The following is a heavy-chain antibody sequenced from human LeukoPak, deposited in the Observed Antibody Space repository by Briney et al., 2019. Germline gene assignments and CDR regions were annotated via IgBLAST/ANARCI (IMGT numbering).Heavy chain of an antibody. J-gene: IGHJ4*02. V-gene: IGHV4-39*01. Sequence: PSETLSLTCTVSGASISSSSYYWGWIRQPPGKGLEWIGSIYYSGSTYYNPSLKSRVTISVDTSKNQFSLKLSSVTAADTAVYYCARTGYSSSSDFDYWGQGTLVTVSS. CDR2: IYYSGST. CDR3: ARTGYSSSSDFDY. CDR1: GASISSSSYY. D-gene: IGHD6-13*01.